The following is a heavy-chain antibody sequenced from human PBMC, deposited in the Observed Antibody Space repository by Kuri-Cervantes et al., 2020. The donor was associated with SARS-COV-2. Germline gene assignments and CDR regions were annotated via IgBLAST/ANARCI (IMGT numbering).Heavy chain of an antibody. CDR1: GFTFSSYS. V-gene: IGHV3-21*01. D-gene: IGHD6-19*01. CDR3: ARNRGSGWPFFDY. CDR2: ISSSSSYI. J-gene: IGHJ4*02. Sequence: GGSLRLSSAASGFTFSSYSMNWVRQAPGKGLEWVSSISSSSSYIYYADSVKGRFTISRDNAKNSLYLQMNSLRAEDTAVYYCARNRGSGWPFFDYWGQGTLVTVSS.